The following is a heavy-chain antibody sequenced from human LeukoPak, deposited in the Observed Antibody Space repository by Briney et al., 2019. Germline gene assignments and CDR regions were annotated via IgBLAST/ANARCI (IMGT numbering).Heavy chain of an antibody. V-gene: IGHV3-74*01. CDR3: AKGDCSSTNCYPDY. D-gene: IGHD2-2*01. CDR1: GFIFSTYS. Sequence: GGSLRLSCAASGFIFSTYSINWVRQAPGKGLVWVSRINSDGSSTSYADSVKGRFTISRDKSKKKLYLQMNSLRADDTAVYYCAKGDCSSTNCYPDYWGQGILVTVSS. CDR2: INSDGSST. J-gene: IGHJ4*02.